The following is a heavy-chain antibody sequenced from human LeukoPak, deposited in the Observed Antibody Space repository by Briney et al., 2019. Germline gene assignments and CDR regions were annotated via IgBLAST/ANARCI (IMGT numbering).Heavy chain of an antibody. J-gene: IGHJ5*02. CDR3: ARGAPLPT. Sequence: SETLSLTCAVYGGSFSGYYWSWIRQPPGKGLEWIGEINHSGSTNYNPSLKSRVTISVDTSKNQFSLKLSSVTAADTAVYYCARGAPLPTWGQGTLVTVSS. CDR1: GGSFSGYY. V-gene: IGHV4-34*01. CDR2: INHSGST.